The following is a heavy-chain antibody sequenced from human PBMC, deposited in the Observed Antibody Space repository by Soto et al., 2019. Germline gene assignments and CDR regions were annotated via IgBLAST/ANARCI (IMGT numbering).Heavy chain of an antibody. D-gene: IGHD1-7*01. CDR2: IHSSGTT. J-gene: IGHJ4*02. V-gene: IGHV4-4*07. CDR3: ARDRIIGTSYSDY. CDR1: SGSINSFY. Sequence: ETLSLTCTVSSGSINSFYWSWIRQPAGKGLEWIGRIHSSGTTNYNPSLKSRVTMSVDTSRNQFSLKLTSVTAADTAVYYCARDRIIGTSYSDYWGQGVLVTVSS.